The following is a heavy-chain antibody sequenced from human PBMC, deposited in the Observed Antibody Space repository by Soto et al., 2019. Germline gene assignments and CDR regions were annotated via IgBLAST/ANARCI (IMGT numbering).Heavy chain of an antibody. V-gene: IGHV3-30*18. CDR1: GFTFSSYG. D-gene: IGHD2-21*02. CDR3: AKEAFVVVTAPDFDY. Sequence: QVQLVESGGGVVQPGRSLRLSCAASGFTFSSYGMHWVRQAPGKGLEWVAVISYDGSNKYYADSVKGRFTISRDNSKNTLYLQMNSVRAEDTAVYYCAKEAFVVVTAPDFDYWGQGTLVTVSS. CDR2: ISYDGSNK. J-gene: IGHJ4*02.